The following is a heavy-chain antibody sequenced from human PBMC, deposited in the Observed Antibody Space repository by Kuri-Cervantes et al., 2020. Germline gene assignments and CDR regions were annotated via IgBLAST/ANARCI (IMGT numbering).Heavy chain of an antibody. CDR2: INPSGGST. J-gene: IGHJ4*02. CDR1: GYTFTSYY. V-gene: IGHV1-46*01. Sequence: ASVKVSCKASGYTFTSYYMHWVRQAPGQGLEWMGIINPSGGSTSYAQKFQGRVTMTRDTSTSTVYMELSSLRSEDTAVYYCARDYCSSTSCPYGSGSTLDYWGQGTLVTVSS. D-gene: IGHD2-2*01. CDR3: ARDYCSSTSCPYGSGSTLDY.